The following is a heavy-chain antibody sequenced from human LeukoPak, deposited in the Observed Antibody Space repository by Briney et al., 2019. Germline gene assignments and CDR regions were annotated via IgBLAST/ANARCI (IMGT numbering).Heavy chain of an antibody. CDR1: GYTFTSNY. V-gene: IGHV1-46*01. D-gene: IGHD3-22*01. Sequence: ASVKVSCKAFGYTFTSNYMHWVRQAPGQGPEWMGVISPSGGSTTYAQKFQGRVTITADESTSTAYMELSSLRSEDTAVYYCARRSMGYDSSGYYFDYWGQGTLVTVSS. CDR3: ARRSMGYDSSGYYFDY. J-gene: IGHJ4*02. CDR2: ISPSGGST.